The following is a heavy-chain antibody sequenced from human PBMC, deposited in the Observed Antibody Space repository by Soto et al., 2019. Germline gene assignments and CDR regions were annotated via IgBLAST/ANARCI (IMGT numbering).Heavy chain of an antibody. CDR1: GFTFSSYG. CDR3: AKLAVGPAAG. D-gene: IGHD2-2*01. V-gene: IGHV3-30*18. J-gene: IGHJ6*02. Sequence: GGSLRLSCAASGFTFSSYGMHWVRQAPGKGLEWVAVISYDGSNKYYADSVKGRFTISRDNSKNTLYLQMNSLRAEDTAVYYCAKLAVGPAAGWGQGTTVTVSS. CDR2: ISYDGSNK.